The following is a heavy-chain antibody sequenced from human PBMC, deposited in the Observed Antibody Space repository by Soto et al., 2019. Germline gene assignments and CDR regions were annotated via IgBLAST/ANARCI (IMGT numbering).Heavy chain of an antibody. D-gene: IGHD5-18*01. CDR1: GGSISSANYY. CDR3: ARDQGYSYGYRWFDP. V-gene: IGHV4-31*03. Sequence: SETLSLTCTVSGGSISSANYYWSWIRQHPGKGLEWIGNIHYRVSPYYNPSLRSRVIISVDTSKNQFSLQLSSLTVADTAVYYCARDQGYSYGYRWFDPWGQGTQVTVSS. J-gene: IGHJ5*02. CDR2: IHYRVSP.